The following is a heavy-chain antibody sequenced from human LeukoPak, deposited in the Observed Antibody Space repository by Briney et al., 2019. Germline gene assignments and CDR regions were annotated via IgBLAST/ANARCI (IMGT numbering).Heavy chain of an antibody. CDR1: GYRFTSYW. CDR2: IYPGDSDT. Sequence: GAPLQISYKGSGYRFTSYWIGRVRQLPGKGLEWMGIIYPGDSDTRYSPSFQGQVTISADKSISTAYLQWSSLKASDTAMYYCATASLYYFDYWGQGTLVTVSS. CDR3: ATASLYYFDY. J-gene: IGHJ4*02. V-gene: IGHV5-51*01.